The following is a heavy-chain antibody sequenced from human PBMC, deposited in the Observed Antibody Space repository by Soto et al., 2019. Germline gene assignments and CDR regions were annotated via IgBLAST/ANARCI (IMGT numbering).Heavy chain of an antibody. D-gene: IGHD3-9*01. CDR2: ISAYNGNT. CDR3: ARDRYYDILTGYYNWYYYYGMDV. Sequence: WASVKVSCKASGYTFTSYGISWVRQAPGQGLEWMGWISAYNGNTNYAQKLQGRVTMTTDTSTSTAYMELRSLRSDDTAVYYCARDRYYDILTGYYNWYYYYGMDVWGQGTTVTVSS. J-gene: IGHJ6*02. V-gene: IGHV1-18*01. CDR1: GYTFTSYG.